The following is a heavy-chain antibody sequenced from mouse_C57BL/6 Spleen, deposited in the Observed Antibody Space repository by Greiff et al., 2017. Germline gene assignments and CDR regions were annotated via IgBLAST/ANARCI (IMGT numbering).Heavy chain of an antibody. J-gene: IGHJ2*01. CDR3: ARREGYDGYYFGY. V-gene: IGHV1-81*01. CDR1: GYTFTSYG. D-gene: IGHD2-2*01. Sequence: QVQLKQPGAELARPGASVKLSCKASGYTFTSYGISWVKQRTGQGLEWIGEIYPRSGNTYYNEKFKGKATLTADKSSSTAYMELRSLTSEDSAVYFCARREGYDGYYFGYWGQGTTLTVAS. CDR2: IYPRSGNT.